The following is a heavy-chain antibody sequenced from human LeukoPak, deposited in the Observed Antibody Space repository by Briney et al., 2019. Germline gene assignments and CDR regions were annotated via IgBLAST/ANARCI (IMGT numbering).Heavy chain of an antibody. Sequence: PSETLSLTCTVSGGSISSSSYYWGWIRQPPGKGLEWIGSIYYSGSTYYNPSLKSRVTISVDTSKNQFSLKLSSVTAADTAVYYCARHLPDADAFDIWGQGTVVTVSS. D-gene: IGHD1-14*01. V-gene: IGHV4-39*01. J-gene: IGHJ3*02. CDR1: GGSISSSSYY. CDR2: IYYSGST. CDR3: ARHLPDADAFDI.